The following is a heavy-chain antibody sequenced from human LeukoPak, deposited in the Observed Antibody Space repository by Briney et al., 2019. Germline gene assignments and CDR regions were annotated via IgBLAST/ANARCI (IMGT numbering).Heavy chain of an antibody. CDR2: IHYSGST. CDR3: ARRSLSGWYHDY. J-gene: IGHJ4*02. CDR1: GGSITSNNYY. D-gene: IGHD6-19*01. V-gene: IGHV4-39*01. Sequence: PSETLSLTCTVSGGSITSNNYYWGWIRQPPRKGLEWIGTIHYSGSTYYNSSLKSRVTISVDTSKNQFSLNLSSVTAADTAVYYCARRSLSGWYHDYWGQGTLVTVSS.